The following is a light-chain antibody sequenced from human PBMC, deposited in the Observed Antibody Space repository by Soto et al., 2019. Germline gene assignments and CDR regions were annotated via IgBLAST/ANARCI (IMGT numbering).Light chain of an antibody. Sequence: EIVLTQSPDTLSLSPGESATLSCRASQSVSSTYLAWYQQKPGRAPRLLIYGASTRATGIPDRFIGSGSGTDFTPTIISMEPEDFAVFYCQQYDNSITFGQGTRLEIE. V-gene: IGKV3-20*01. CDR1: QSVSSTY. J-gene: IGKJ5*01. CDR3: QQYDNSIT. CDR2: GAS.